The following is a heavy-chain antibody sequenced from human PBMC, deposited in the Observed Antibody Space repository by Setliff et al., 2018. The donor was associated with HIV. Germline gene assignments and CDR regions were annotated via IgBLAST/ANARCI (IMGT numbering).Heavy chain of an antibody. Sequence: SETLSLTCTVSGGSITGSPYFWGWIRRPPLKGLEWIASIHYTGRTYYNPSLKSRVSTSVDPSKNHLSLKLTSVTAADTAVYYCARVIPAVVPANWFDPWGHGTLVTVSS. CDR2: IHYTGRT. CDR1: GGSITGSPYF. J-gene: IGHJ5*02. D-gene: IGHD2-2*01. V-gene: IGHV4-39*02. CDR3: ARVIPAVVPANWFDP.